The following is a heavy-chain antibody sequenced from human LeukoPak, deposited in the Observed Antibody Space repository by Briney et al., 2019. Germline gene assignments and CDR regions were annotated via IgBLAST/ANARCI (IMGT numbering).Heavy chain of an antibody. D-gene: IGHD3-9*01. CDR3: ASQGPVRYVDWYFDY. J-gene: IGHJ4*02. V-gene: IGHV3-33*01. CDR2: IWYDGSNK. CDR1: GFTFSSYG. Sequence: GGSLRLSCAASGFTFSSYGMHWVRQAPGKGLEWVAVIWYDGSNKYYADSVKGRFTISRDNSKNTLYLQMNSLRAEDTAVYYCASQGPVRYVDWYFDYLGQGALVTVSS.